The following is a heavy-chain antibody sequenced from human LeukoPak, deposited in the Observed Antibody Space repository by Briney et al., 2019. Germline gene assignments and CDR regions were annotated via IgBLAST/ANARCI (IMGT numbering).Heavy chain of an antibody. Sequence: GGSLRLSCEASGFTLTDNWMSWVRQAPGKGLEWLANIKQDGSVKYYVDSVKGRFTISRDNAKNSLYLQMNSLRAEDSALYYCAKEGAARQRGFDYWGQGTLVTVSS. CDR2: IKQDGSVK. D-gene: IGHD6-25*01. V-gene: IGHV3-7*03. CDR3: AKEGAARQRGFDY. J-gene: IGHJ4*02. CDR1: GFTLTDNW.